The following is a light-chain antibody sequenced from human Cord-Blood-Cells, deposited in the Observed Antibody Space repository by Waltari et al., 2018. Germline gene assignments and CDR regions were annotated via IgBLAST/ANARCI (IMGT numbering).Light chain of an antibody. CDR2: AAS. CDR3: QQSYSTPLT. V-gene: IGKV1-39*01. CDR1: QSISSY. Sequence: DIQMTQSPSSLSASVGDRVTITCRASQSISSYLNWYQQKPGKAPKLLIYAASSLQSGVPSRFSGSGSATDFTLAISSLQPEDFATYYCQQSYSTPLTFGGETKVEIK. J-gene: IGKJ4*01.